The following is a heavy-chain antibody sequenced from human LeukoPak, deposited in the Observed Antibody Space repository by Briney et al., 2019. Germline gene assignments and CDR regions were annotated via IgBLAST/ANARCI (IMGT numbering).Heavy chain of an antibody. CDR1: GFTFSSYW. CDR2: IKKDGSEK. V-gene: IGHV3-7*01. CDR3: ARDLYRIVVVPHYFDY. Sequence: GGSLRLSCAASGFTFSSYWMSWVRQAPGKGLEWVANIKKDGSEKYYVGSVKGRFTISRDNAKNSLYLQMNSLRAEDTAVYYCARDLYRIVVVPHYFDYWGQGTLVTVSS. J-gene: IGHJ4*02. D-gene: IGHD3-22*01.